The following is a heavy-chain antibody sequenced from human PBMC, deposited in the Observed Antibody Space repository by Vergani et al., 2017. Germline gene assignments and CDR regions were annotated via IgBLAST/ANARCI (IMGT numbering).Heavy chain of an antibody. CDR1: GGSISSYY. CDR2: IYYSGST. CDR3: ATDGLGFGELLCVY. D-gene: IGHD3-10*01. J-gene: IGHJ4*02. V-gene: IGHV4-59*01. Sequence: QVQLQESGPGLVKPSETLSLTCTVSGGSISSYYWSWIRQPPGKGLEWIGYIYYSGSTNYNPSLKSRVTISVDTSKNHFSLKLSSVTAADTAVYYCATDGLGFGELLCVYWGQGTLVTVSS.